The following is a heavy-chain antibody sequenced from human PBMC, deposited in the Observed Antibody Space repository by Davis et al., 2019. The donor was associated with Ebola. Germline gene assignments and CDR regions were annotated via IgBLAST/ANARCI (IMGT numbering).Heavy chain of an antibody. Sequence: SETLSLTCAVYGGSFSGYYWSWIRQPPGKGLEWIGEINHNGSTNYNPSLKSRVTISVDTSKNQFSLKLSSVTAADTAVYYCARGRILLRYFDWLSYFDYWGQGTLVTVSS. CDR1: GGSFSGYY. J-gene: IGHJ4*02. CDR2: INHNGST. D-gene: IGHD3-9*01. CDR3: ARGRILLRYFDWLSYFDY. V-gene: IGHV4-34*01.